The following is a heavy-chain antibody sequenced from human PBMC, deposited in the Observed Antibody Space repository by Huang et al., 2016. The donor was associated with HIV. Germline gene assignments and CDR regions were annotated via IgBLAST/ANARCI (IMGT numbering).Heavy chain of an antibody. CDR3: VRDSSSGLQLRY. D-gene: IGHD3-22*01. J-gene: IGHJ4*02. CDR2: ISKTSGAT. CDR1: GYTFSTYS. V-gene: IGHV3-48*01. Sequence: EVQLVESGGGLAQPGGSLRLSCVAPGYTFSTYSMKWVRQAPGKGLEWVSYISKTSGATSYAESVKGRFTVSRDNVKNSLYLQMNRLRVEDTAMYYCVRDSSSGLQLRYWGQGALVIVS.